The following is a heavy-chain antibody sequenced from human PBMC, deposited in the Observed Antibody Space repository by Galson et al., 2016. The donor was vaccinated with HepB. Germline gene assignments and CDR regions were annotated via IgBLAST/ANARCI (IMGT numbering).Heavy chain of an antibody. J-gene: IGHJ4*02. CDR3: ARGIRGYGGPEGLFDY. V-gene: IGHV4-39*02. CDR1: GGSISSSNHY. Sequence: ETLSLTCSVSGGSISSSNHYWGWIRQPPGKGREWIGSIYYSGSPYYNPSLKSRVTISVDTSKNHVSLRLSSVTAAVTAVYFCARGIRGYGGPEGLFDYWGQGTLVTVSS. CDR2: IYYSGSP. D-gene: IGHD5-12*01.